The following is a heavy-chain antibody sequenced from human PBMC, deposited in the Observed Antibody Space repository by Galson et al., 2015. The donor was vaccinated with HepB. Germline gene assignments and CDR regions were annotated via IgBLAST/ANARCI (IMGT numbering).Heavy chain of an antibody. V-gene: IGHV1-3*01. CDR1: GYTFTNFA. CDR3: ARDGPDIVTLIEVGYSSGRDV. J-gene: IGHJ6*02. CDR2: INAGDGNT. D-gene: IGHD5-12*01. Sequence: SVKVSCKASGYTFTNFAMHWVRQAPGKRLEWMAGINAGDGNTRHSQKFKGRSTITRGTSASTVYMELSSLRSEATALYYCARDGPDIVTLIEVGYSSGRDVWVQGTTVTVSS.